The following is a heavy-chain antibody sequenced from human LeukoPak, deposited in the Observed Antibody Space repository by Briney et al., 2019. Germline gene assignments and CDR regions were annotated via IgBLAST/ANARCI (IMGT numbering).Heavy chain of an antibody. D-gene: IGHD6-13*01. V-gene: IGHV4-34*01. J-gene: IGHJ5*02. CDR3: ARGGGARGALSPHSSSWRGIWFDP. CDR2: INHSGST. CDR1: GGSFSGYY. Sequence: SETLSLTCAVYGGSFSGYYWSWIRQPPGKGLEWIGEINHSGSTNYNPSLKSRVTISVDTSKNQFSLKLSSVTAADTAVYYCARGGGARGALSPHSSSWRGIWFDPWGQGTLVTVSS.